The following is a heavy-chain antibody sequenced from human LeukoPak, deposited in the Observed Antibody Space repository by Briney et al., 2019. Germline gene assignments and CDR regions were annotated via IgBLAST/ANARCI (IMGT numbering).Heavy chain of an antibody. J-gene: IGHJ6*02. CDR2: LYSGGST. V-gene: IGHV3-66*01. CDR3: ASRDKGYYYGMDV. D-gene: IGHD5-24*01. Sequence: GSLRLSCAASGFTVSGNYMSWVRQPPGKGLEWVSLLYSGGSTYYADSVKGRFSISRDNSKNTLYLQMNSLRAEDTAVYYCASRDKGYYYGMDVWGQGTTVTVSS. CDR1: GFTVSGNY.